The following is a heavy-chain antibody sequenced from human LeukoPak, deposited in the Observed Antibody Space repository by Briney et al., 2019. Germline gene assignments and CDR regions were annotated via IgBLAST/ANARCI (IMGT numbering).Heavy chain of an antibody. V-gene: IGHV4-39*01. CDR3: VRQAREGPLPRYFDY. CDR2: IYYSGST. D-gene: IGHD1-26*01. J-gene: IGHJ4*02. Sequence: SETLSLTCSVSGGSISSSAYYWGWIPQPPGKGLEWIGTIYYSGSTYYNPSLKSRVTISVDTSKNQFSLRLSSVAAADTAMYFCVRQAREGPLPRYFDYWGQGTLVTVPS. CDR1: GGSISSSAYY.